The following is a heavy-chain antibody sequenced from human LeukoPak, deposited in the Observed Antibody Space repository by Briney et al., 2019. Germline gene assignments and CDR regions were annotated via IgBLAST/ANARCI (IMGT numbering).Heavy chain of an antibody. J-gene: IGHJ4*02. CDR1: GYTFTGYY. CDR3: ARDRSYYYDSSGYYRVDY. D-gene: IGHD3-22*01. Sequence: GASVKVSCKASGYTFTGYYMHWVRQAPGQGLEWMGWISAYNGNTNYAQKLQGRVTMTTDTSTSTAYMELRSLRSDDTAVYYCARDRSYYYDSSGYYRVDYWGQGTLVTVSS. V-gene: IGHV1-18*04. CDR2: ISAYNGNT.